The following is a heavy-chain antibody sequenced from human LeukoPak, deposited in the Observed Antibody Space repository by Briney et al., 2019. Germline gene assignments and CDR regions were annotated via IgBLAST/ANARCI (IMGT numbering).Heavy chain of an antibody. V-gene: IGHV4-59*08. Sequence: SETLSLTCTVSGGSISSYYWSWIRQPPGKGLEWIGYIYYSASTNYNPSLKSRVTISVDTSKNQFSLKLSSVTAADTAVYYCARHVYRSHYYYYGMDVWGQGTTVTVSS. CDR2: IYYSAST. D-gene: IGHD3-16*02. J-gene: IGHJ6*02. CDR3: ARHVYRSHYYYYGMDV. CDR1: GGSISSYY.